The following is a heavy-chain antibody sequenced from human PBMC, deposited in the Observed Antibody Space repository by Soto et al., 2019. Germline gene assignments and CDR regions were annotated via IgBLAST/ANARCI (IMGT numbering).Heavy chain of an antibody. CDR3: AREDLAAAGTYFVY. J-gene: IGHJ4*02. CDR1: GGSISSYY. D-gene: IGHD6-13*01. Sequence: SETLSLTCTVSGGSISSYYWSWIRQPPGKGLEWIGYIYYSGSTNYNPSLKSRVTISVDTSKNQFSLKLSSVTAADTAVYYCAREDLAAAGTYFVYWGQGTLVTVSS. V-gene: IGHV4-59*01. CDR2: IYYSGST.